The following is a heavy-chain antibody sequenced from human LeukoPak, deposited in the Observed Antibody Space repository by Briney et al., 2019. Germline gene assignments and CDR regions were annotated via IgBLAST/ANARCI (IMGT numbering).Heavy chain of an antibody. CDR1: GGSLSSYY. V-gene: IGHV4-59*08. D-gene: IGHD5-18*01. Sequence: PSETLSLTCTVSGGSLSSYYWSWLRQPPGKGLEWIGYIYYSGSTNYNPSLKSRVTISVDTSKNQFSLKLSSVTAADTAVYYCARRGNVDTASYWFDPWGQGTLVTVSS. J-gene: IGHJ5*02. CDR3: ARRGNVDTASYWFDP. CDR2: IYYSGST.